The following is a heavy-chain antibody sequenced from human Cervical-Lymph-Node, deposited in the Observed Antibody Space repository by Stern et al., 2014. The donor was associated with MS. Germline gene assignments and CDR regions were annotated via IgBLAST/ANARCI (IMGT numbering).Heavy chain of an antibody. Sequence: QVQLVESGGGVVQPGRSLRLSCAASGFTFRSYYMQWVRQAPGKGLEWVALIGNDGTTEYHVESVRGRFTISRDDSKNTLYLQMNSLRADDTALYYCARDVTGSIDYWGQGTLVTVSS. CDR3: ARDVTGSIDY. D-gene: IGHD2/OR15-2a*01. CDR1: GFTFRSYY. J-gene: IGHJ4*02. V-gene: IGHV3-33*01. CDR2: IGNDGTTE.